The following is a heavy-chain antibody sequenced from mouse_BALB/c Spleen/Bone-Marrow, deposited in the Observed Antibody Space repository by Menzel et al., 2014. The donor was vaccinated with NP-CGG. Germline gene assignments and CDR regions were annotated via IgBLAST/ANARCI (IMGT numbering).Heavy chain of an antibody. D-gene: IGHD2-14*01. V-gene: IGHV5-4*02. CDR1: GFTFSDYY. J-gene: IGHJ3*01. CDR2: ISDGGSYT. CDR3: ARAPAYYRYDGFAY. Sequence: EVMLVESGGGLVKPGGSLKLSCAASGFTFSDYYMYWVRQTPEKRLEWVATISDGGSYTYYPDSVKGRFTISRDNAKNNLYLQMSSLKSEDTAMYYCARAPAYYRYDGFAYWGQGTLVTVSA.